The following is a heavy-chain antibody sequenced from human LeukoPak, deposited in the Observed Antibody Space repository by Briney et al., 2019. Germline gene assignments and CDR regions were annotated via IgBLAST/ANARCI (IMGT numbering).Heavy chain of an antibody. CDR2: FHYSGST. Sequence: SETLSLTCTVSDGSIRSSSHYWGWIRQPPGKGLEWIGSFHYSGSTYYNPSLKSRVTISIDTSKNQFSLKLSSVTAADTAVYYCARLTELKPGIAAASASAFDIWGQGTMVTVSS. V-gene: IGHV4-39*01. CDR3: ARLTELKPGIAAASASAFDI. J-gene: IGHJ3*02. CDR1: DGSIRSSSHY. D-gene: IGHD6-13*01.